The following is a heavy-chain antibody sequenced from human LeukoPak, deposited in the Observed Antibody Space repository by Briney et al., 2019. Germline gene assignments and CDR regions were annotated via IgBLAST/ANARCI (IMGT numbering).Heavy chain of an antibody. CDR1: GFTFDDYG. D-gene: IGHD3-10*01. CDR3: ARELPRKGYFDY. Sequence: PGGSLRLSCAASGFTFDDYGMSWVRQAPGKGLECVSTISGSGGTTYYADSVKGRFTISRDNSKKTLYLQMNSLRAEDTALYYCARELPRKGYFDYWGQGTLVTVSS. V-gene: IGHV3-23*01. CDR2: ISGSGGTT. J-gene: IGHJ4*02.